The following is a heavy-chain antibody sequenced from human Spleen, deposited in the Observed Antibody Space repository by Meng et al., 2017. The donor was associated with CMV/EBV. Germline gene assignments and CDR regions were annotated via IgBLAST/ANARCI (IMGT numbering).Heavy chain of an antibody. CDR1: GYTFPNFA. D-gene: IGHD4-11*01. CDR2: INAGNGHT. Sequence: QVQLLQSGAEVKQPGASVKISCKASGYTFPNFAIHWVRQAPGQRLEWVGWINAGNGHTKYSHKFQGRVTITRDTSASTAYMDLGSLRFEDTAVYYCARDHDYIDYFDYWGQGALVTVSS. CDR3: ARDHDYIDYFDY. V-gene: IGHV1-3*01. J-gene: IGHJ4*02.